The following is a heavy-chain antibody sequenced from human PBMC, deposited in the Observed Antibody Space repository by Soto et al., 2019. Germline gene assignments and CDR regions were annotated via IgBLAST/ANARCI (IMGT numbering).Heavy chain of an antibody. V-gene: IGHV4-59*01. CDR2: TFYSGGT. D-gene: IGHD1-1*01. Sequence: TSETLSLTCTVSGDSISTYYWSWIRQAPGKGLQWIGYTFYSGGTAYNPSLKSRVTMSLDMSKKQISLNLSSVTTADTATYFCARLQLVHKVTDYWGQGTLVTVSS. CDR1: GDSISTYY. J-gene: IGHJ4*02. CDR3: ARLQLVHKVTDY.